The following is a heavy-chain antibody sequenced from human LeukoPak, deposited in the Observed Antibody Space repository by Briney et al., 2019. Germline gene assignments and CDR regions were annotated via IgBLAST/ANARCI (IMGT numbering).Heavy chain of an antibody. CDR2: IYSGGST. Sequence: GGSLRLSCAASGFTVSSNYMSWVRQAPGKGLDWVSVIYSGGSTYYADSVKGRFTISRDNSKNTLYLQMNSLRAEDTAVYYCARGIVVVINDLYAFDIWGQGTMVTVSS. CDR1: GFTVSSNY. CDR3: ARGIVVVINDLYAFDI. D-gene: IGHD3-22*01. V-gene: IGHV3-66*01. J-gene: IGHJ3*02.